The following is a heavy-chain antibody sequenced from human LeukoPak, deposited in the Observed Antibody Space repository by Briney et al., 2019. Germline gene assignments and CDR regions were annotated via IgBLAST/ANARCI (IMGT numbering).Heavy chain of an antibody. CDR2: ISAYNGNT. CDR3: ARSDYYTSGSYYNGYFDS. V-gene: IGHV1-18*01. Sequence: ASVKVSCKASGYTFTAYAVTWVRQAPGQGLEWMAWISAYNGNTHYAQSFQGRVTVTTDTSTSTAYMELRSLRSDDTAVYYCARSDYYTSGSYYNGYFDSWGQGTLVTVSS. CDR1: GYTFTAYA. J-gene: IGHJ4*02. D-gene: IGHD3-10*01.